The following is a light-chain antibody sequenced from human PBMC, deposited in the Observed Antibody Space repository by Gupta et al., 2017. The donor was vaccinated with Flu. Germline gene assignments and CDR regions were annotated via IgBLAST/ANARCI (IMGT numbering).Light chain of an antibody. CDR3: QQDQKWSKT. CDR2: GAS. V-gene: IGKV3-15*01. Sequence: IVLTQSPATLSVSPGERATLSCRASQTVSGDLAWYQQKPGQPPRLLIYGASTRASGVPARFSGSGYGTEFTLTISSLQSEDCAVYYCQQDQKWSKTFGQGTKVEIK. CDR1: QTVSGD. J-gene: IGKJ1*01.